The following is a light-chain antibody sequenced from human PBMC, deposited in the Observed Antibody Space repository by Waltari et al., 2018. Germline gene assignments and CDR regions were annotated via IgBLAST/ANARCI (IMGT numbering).Light chain of an antibody. V-gene: IGLV2-8*01. Sequence: QSVLTQPPSATGSPGQSVTISCTGTNSDVGAYNYVSWYQQHPGKVPKLLIYEVTKRPSGVPDRFSGSKSGNTASLTVSGLQADDKADYYCSSYAHNNHFVFGTGTKVTVL. CDR3: SSYAHNNHFV. CDR2: EVT. CDR1: NSDVGAYNY. J-gene: IGLJ1*01.